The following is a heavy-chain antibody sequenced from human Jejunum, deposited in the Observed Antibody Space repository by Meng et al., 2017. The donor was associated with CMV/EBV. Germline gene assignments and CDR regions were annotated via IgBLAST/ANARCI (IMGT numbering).Heavy chain of an antibody. CDR1: GFTFDDYA. Sequence: SGFTFDDYAMHWVRQAPGKGLEWVSGISWNGGTIASADFTKGRFTISRDNAKNSLYLQMNSLRAEDTALYYCAKEHLEYYYGMDVWGQGTTVTVSS. D-gene: IGHD1-1*01. J-gene: IGHJ6*02. CDR3: AKEHLEYYYGMDV. V-gene: IGHV3-9*01. CDR2: ISWNGGTI.